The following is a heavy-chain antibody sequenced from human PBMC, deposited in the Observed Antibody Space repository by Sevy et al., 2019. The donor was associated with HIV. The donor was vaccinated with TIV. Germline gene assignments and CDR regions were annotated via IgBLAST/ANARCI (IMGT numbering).Heavy chain of an antibody. D-gene: IGHD7-27*01. CDR3: ARDSVGFWALNGEGFD. CDR2: ISWDGRGT. Sequence: GGSLRLSCAASGFTLDDYTMHWVRQAPGKGLEWVSLISWDGRGTFYADSVRGRFTISRDNSKNSLFLQMNSLRTDDTALYYCARDSVGFWALNGEGFDWGQGTQVTVSS. J-gene: IGHJ4*02. V-gene: IGHV3-43*01. CDR1: GFTLDDYT.